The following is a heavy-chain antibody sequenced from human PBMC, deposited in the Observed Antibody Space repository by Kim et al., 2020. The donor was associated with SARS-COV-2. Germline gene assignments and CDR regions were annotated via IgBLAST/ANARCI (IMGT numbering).Heavy chain of an antibody. CDR3: ARHCGGDCYASVFDY. V-gene: IGHV4-39*01. D-gene: IGHD2-21*02. J-gene: IGHJ4*02. Sequence: PHLKSRVTMTVNTSKNHFSLQLSSVTAAGTAVYYCARHCGGDCYASVFDYWGQGTLVTVSS.